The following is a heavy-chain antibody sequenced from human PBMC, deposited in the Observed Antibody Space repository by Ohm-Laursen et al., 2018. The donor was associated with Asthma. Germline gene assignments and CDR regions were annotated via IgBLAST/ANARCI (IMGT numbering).Heavy chain of an antibody. CDR1: GGSISSGGYS. J-gene: IGHJ4*02. CDR2: IYHSGST. D-gene: IGHD4-17*01. Sequence: TLSLTCAVSGGSISSGGYSWSWIRQPPGKGLEWIGYIYHSGSTYYNPSLKSRVTISVDRSKNQFSLNLSSVTAADTAVYYCARVSPEDYGDYVFDYWGQGTLVTVSS. V-gene: IGHV4-30-2*01. CDR3: ARVSPEDYGDYVFDY.